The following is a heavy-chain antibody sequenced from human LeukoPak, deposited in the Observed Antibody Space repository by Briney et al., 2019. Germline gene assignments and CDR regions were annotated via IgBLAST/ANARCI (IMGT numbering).Heavy chain of an antibody. V-gene: IGHV4-59*08. CDR3: ARGGSNGYYGLFDY. CDR1: GGSISSYY. Sequence: SETLSLTCTVSGGSISSYYWNWIRQPPGKRLEWIGNIYYSGSTDYNPALKSRVTISVDTSKNEFSLNLSSATAEDTAMYYCARGGSNGYYGLFDYWGQGTLVTVSS. J-gene: IGHJ4*02. D-gene: IGHD3-22*01. CDR2: IYYSGST.